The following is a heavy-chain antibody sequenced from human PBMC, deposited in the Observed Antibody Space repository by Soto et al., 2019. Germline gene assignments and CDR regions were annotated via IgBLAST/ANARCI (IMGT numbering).Heavy chain of an antibody. CDR2: IYYSGSA. J-gene: IGHJ6*02. CDR1: GGSINSSSYY. CDR3: ARSDPYNYYCGMDV. Sequence: PSETLSLTCTVSGGSINSSSYYWGWIRQPPGKGLEWIGSIYYSGSAYYNPSLKSRIIISVDTSKNHFSLKLKSVTAADTAVYYCARSDPYNYYCGMDVWGQGTTVTVSS. V-gene: IGHV4-39*02.